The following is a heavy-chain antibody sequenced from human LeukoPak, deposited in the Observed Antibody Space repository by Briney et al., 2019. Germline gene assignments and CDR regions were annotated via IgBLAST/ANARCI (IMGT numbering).Heavy chain of an antibody. CDR3: AKERSFGTWLGDY. CDR2: ISGNGGST. Sequence: PGGSLRLSCAASGFTFSSYAMSWVRQAPGKGLEWVSAISGNGGSTYYADSVKGRFTISRDNSKNTLFLQMNSLRAEDTAVYYCAKERSFGTWLGDYWGQGTPVTVSS. D-gene: IGHD2/OR15-2a*01. J-gene: IGHJ4*02. CDR1: GFTFSSYA. V-gene: IGHV3-23*01.